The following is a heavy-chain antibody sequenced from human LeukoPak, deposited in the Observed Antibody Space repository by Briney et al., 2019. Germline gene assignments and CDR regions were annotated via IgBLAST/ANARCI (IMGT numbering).Heavy chain of an antibody. CDR3: AKDRGHCSGGSCFTKDY. Sequence: PGGSLRLSCSASGFTFSTYGMHWVRQAPGKGLEWVAVISYDGSDKYYADSVKGRFTISRDSSKNTLYLQMNSLRAEETAIYYCAKDRGHCSGGSCFTKDYWGQGTLVTVSS. CDR2: ISYDGSDK. CDR1: GFTFSTYG. J-gene: IGHJ4*02. D-gene: IGHD2-15*01. V-gene: IGHV3-30*18.